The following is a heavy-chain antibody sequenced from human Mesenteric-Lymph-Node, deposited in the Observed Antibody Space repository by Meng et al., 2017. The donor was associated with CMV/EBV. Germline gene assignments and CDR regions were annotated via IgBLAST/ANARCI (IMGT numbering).Heavy chain of an antibody. CDR1: GGTFSSYA. J-gene: IGHJ4*02. V-gene: IGHV1-69*10. CDR3: ARPLLSSGTYSALDY. Sequence: SVKVSCKASGGTFSSYAISWVRQAPGQGLEWMGGIIPILGIANYAQKFQGRVTITADKSLSMAYMELSSLTSDDTAVYYCARPLLSSGTYSALDYWGQGTQVTVSS. CDR2: IIPILGIA. D-gene: IGHD3-22*01.